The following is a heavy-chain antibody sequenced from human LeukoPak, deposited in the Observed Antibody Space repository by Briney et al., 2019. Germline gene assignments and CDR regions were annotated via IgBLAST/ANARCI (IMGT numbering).Heavy chain of an antibody. Sequence: GPSLRLSCAASGFTFRNYGMHWVRQAPGKGLEWVASIRTGGGEKYHADSVQGRFSISRDNSKNTLYLQMDSLRAEDTALYYCARIGYSTSWANFDYWGQGTLVTVSS. V-gene: IGHV3-33*01. CDR3: ARIGYSTSWANFDY. CDR1: GFTFRNYG. CDR2: IRTGGGEK. D-gene: IGHD6-13*01. J-gene: IGHJ4*02.